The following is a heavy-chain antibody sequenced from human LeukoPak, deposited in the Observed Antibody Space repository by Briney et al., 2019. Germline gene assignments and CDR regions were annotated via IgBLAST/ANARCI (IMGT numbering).Heavy chain of an antibody. CDR1: GGSISGYY. CDR2: MDTSGHT. Sequence: PSETLSLTCIVSGGSISGYYWSWIRQPAGKGLEWIGHMDTSGHTNYNSSLMSRVTMSVDTSKNQFSLRLTSVTAADTAAYYCARHWSHSVAQFGRSYWFDPWGQGTLVTVSS. CDR3: ARHWSHSVAQFGRSYWFDP. D-gene: IGHD2-15*01. V-gene: IGHV4-4*07. J-gene: IGHJ5*02.